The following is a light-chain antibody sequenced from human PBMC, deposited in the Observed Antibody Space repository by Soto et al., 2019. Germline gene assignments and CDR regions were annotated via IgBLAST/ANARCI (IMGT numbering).Light chain of an antibody. Sequence: QSVLTQPASVSGSPGQSITISCTGTSSDVGIYNLVSWYQQHPGKAPKLLIYEGSKRPSGVSTRFSGSKSGKTASLTISGLQAEDESDYYCCSYAGTSTVVFGGGTKVTVL. V-gene: IGLV2-23*01. CDR3: CSYAGTSTVV. CDR1: SSDVGIYNL. J-gene: IGLJ2*01. CDR2: EGS.